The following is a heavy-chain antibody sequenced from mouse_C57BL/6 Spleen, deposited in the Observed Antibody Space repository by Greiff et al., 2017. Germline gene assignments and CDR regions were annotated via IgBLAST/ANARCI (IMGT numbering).Heavy chain of an antibody. Sequence: EVKVVESGGGLVQPGGSMKLSCVASGFTFSNYWMNWVRQSPEKGLEWVAQIRLKSDNYATHYAESVKGRFTISRDDSKSSVYLQMNNLRAEDTGIFYCTGPGYYYRSIHGVHLDYGGRGTTLRVSS. D-gene: IGHD1-1*01. CDR2: IRLKSDNYAT. CDR1: GFTFSNYW. CDR3: TGPGYYYRSIHGVHLDY. J-gene: IGHJ2*01. V-gene: IGHV6-3*01.